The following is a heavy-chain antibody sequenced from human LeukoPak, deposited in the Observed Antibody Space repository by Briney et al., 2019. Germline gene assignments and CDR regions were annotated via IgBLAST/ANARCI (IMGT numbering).Heavy chain of an antibody. Sequence: GGSLRLSCVASGFTFSSYGMHWVRQAPGKGLEWVAFISYDGSNENVADSVKGRFIISRDNSKNTLYLQMNSLRAEDTAVYYCAKGPAPRLGEFSYHALVDYWGQGTLVTVSS. J-gene: IGHJ4*02. V-gene: IGHV3-30*18. CDR1: GFTFSSYG. D-gene: IGHD3-16*02. CDR2: ISYDGSNE. CDR3: AKGPAPRLGEFSYHALVDY.